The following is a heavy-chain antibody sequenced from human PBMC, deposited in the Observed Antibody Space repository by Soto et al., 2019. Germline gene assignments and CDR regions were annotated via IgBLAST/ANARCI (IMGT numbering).Heavy chain of an antibody. CDR1: GFTFSSYG. CDR3: AKDARLRIHYYSMDV. V-gene: IGHV3-30*18. CDR2: ISYDGSNK. Sequence: QVQLVESGGGVVQPGRSLRLSCAASGFTFSSYGMHWVRQAPGKGLEWVAVISYDGSNKYYADSVKGRFTISRDNSKNTMYLQMNSLRAEDTAVYYCAKDARLRIHYYSMDVWGQVTTVTVSS. J-gene: IGHJ6*02. D-gene: IGHD4-17*01.